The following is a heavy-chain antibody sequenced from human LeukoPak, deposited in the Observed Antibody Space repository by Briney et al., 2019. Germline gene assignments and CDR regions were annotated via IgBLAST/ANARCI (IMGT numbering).Heavy chain of an antibody. J-gene: IGHJ3*02. Sequence: SETLSLTCAVYGGSFSGYYWSWIRQPPGKGLEWIGEINHSGSTNYNPSLKSRVTISVDTSKDQFSLKLSSVTAADTAVYYCARDLYGGMTDAFDIWGQGTKVTVSS. V-gene: IGHV4-34*01. D-gene: IGHD4-23*01. CDR2: INHSGST. CDR3: ARDLYGGMTDAFDI. CDR1: GGSFSGYY.